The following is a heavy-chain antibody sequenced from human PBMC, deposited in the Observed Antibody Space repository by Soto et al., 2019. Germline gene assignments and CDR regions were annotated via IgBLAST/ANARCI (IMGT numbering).Heavy chain of an antibody. CDR1: SGSISSSNW. V-gene: IGHV4-4*02. J-gene: IGHJ4*02. CDR3: ARDKKAAGNLWFDY. CDR2: IYHSGST. D-gene: IGHD6-13*01. Sequence: PSETLSLTCAVSSGSISSSNWWSWVRQPPGKGLEWIGEIYHSGSTNYNPSLKSRVTISVDKSKNQFSLKLSSVTAADTAVYYCARDKKAAGNLWFDYWGQGTLVTVSS.